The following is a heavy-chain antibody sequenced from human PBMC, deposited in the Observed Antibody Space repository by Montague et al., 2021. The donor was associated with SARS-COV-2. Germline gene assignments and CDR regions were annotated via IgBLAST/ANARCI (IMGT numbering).Heavy chain of an antibody. Sequence: YTGTTYYNPSLKSRVTISVVTSKNHFTLKLSSVTAAETAVYYCARLKRYFDSSGSPSAFDFWGQGTKGTVSS. D-gene: IGHD3-22*01. V-gene: IGHV4-39*02. CDR2: YTGTT. CDR3: ARLKRYFDSSGSPSAFDF. J-gene: IGHJ3*01.